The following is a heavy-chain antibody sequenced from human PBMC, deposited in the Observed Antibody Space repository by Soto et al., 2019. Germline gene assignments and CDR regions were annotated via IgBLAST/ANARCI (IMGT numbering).Heavy chain of an antibody. CDR2: ISNSDDT. V-gene: IGHV3-23*01. CDR1: GFTFSSYA. Sequence: EVQLLESGGGLVQPGGSLRLSCAASGFTFSSYAMSWVRQAPGKGLEWVSGISNSDDTYYADSVKGRLTISRDKSKDTLHLQMNSLRAEDTALYYCAKLRGLPWYFDFWGQGTLVTVSS. J-gene: IGHJ4*02. CDR3: AKLRGLPWYFDF.